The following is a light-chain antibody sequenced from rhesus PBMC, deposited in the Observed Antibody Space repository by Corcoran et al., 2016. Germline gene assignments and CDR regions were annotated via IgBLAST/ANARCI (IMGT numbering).Light chain of an antibody. CDR3: QQYSSRPWT. J-gene: IGKJ1*01. V-gene: IGKV1-22*01. CDR2: KAS. CDR1: QGISSW. Sequence: DIQMTQSPSSLSASVGDTVTITCRASQGISSWLAWYQQKAGKAPKILFYKASSLQRGVPSRNSGGGSGTDFTVTISSLQSEDFATYYCQQYSSRPWTFGQGTKVEIK.